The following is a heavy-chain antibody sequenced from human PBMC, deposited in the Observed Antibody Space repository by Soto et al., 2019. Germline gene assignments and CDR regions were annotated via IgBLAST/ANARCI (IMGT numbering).Heavy chain of an antibody. D-gene: IGHD2-8*01. J-gene: IGHJ6*02. CDR2: NNSDGSST. CDR1: GFTFSSYW. V-gene: IGHV3-74*01. CDR3: ASVPYCTNGVCSSGYYGMDV. Sequence: GGSLRLSCAASGFTFSSYWMHWVRQAPGKGLVWVSRNNSDGSSTSNADSVKGRFTISRNNTKNTLYLQMNRLRTENTALYYCASVPYCTNGVCSSGYYGMDVWGQGTTVTVSS.